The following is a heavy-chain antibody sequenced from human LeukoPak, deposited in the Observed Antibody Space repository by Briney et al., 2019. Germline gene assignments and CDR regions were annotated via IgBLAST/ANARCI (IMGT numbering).Heavy chain of an antibody. J-gene: IGHJ4*02. CDR1: GFTFSSDG. V-gene: IGHV3-74*01. D-gene: IGHD3-16*01. Sequence: GGSLRLSCAASGFTFSSDGMGWVRQAPGKGLVWVSRMNSDGSITTYAESVKGRFTISRDNAKNTVYLQMNSLRDEDTAVYYCVKGLGGDYDYWGQGILVTVSS. CDR3: VKGLGGDYDY. CDR2: MNSDGSIT.